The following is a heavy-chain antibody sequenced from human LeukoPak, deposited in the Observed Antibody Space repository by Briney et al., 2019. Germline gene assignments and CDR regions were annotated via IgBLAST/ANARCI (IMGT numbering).Heavy chain of an antibody. CDR3: AREGFSRGYYQYYYMDV. D-gene: IGHD6-13*01. CDR1: GFTVSSNY. J-gene: IGHJ6*03. CDR2: IYSGGST. Sequence: GGSLRLSWAASGFTVSSNYMSWVRQAPGKGLEWVSVIYSGGSTYYADSVKGRFTISRDNSKNTLYLQMNSLGAEDTAVYYCAREGFSRGYYQYYYMDVWGKGTTVTVSS. V-gene: IGHV3-53*01.